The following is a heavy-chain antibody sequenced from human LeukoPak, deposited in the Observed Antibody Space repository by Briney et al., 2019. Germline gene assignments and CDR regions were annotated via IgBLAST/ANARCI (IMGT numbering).Heavy chain of an antibody. J-gene: IGHJ4*02. CDR1: GGSISSGGYY. CDR2: IYYSGST. CDR3: ARGVHSSGWYRVPDY. Sequence: PSQTLSLTCTVSGGSISSGGYYWSWIRQHPGKGLEWIGYIYYSGSTNYNPSLKSRVTISVDTSMNQFSLKLSSVTAADTAVYYCARGVHSSGWYRVPDYWGQGTLVTVSS. D-gene: IGHD6-19*01. V-gene: IGHV4-31*03.